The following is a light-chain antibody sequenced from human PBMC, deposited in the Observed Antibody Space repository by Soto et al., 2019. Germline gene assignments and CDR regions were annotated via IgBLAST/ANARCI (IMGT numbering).Light chain of an antibody. CDR1: SSDIGAYNF. CDR2: DVN. Sequence: QSVLTQPASVSGSPGQLITISCTGTSSDIGAYNFISWYQQHPGKAPKLILYDVNIRPSGVSNRFSGSKSGNTASLTISGLQAEDEADYYCTSWTTSTTMIFGGGTKLTVL. V-gene: IGLV2-14*03. J-gene: IGLJ2*01. CDR3: TSWTTSTTMI.